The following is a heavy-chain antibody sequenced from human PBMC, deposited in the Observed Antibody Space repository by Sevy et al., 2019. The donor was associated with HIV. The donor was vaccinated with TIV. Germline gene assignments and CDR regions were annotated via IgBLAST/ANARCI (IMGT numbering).Heavy chain of an antibody. CDR3: ARSSVSPTGTPRGYYYYMDV. Sequence: SVKVSCKASGGTFSSYAISWVRQAPGQGLEWMGRIIPIFGTANYAQKFQGRVTITADESTSTAYMELSSLRSEDTAVYYCARSSVSPTGTPRGYYYYMDVWGKGTTVTVSS. CDR1: GGTFSSYA. V-gene: IGHV1-69*13. J-gene: IGHJ6*03. CDR2: IIPIFGTA. D-gene: IGHD3-10*01.